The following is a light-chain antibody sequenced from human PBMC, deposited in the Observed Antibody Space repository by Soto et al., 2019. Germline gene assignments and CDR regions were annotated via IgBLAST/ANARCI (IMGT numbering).Light chain of an antibody. V-gene: IGKV2-28*01. J-gene: IGKJ5*01. CDR3: MQALQSLT. Sequence: EIVMTQSPLPLPVTPGEPASISCSSSRSLLYNNTYNYLDWYVQQPGQSPXXLIYFGSNRAPGVPDRFSGIGSGTDFTLKINRVEAEDVGTYYCMQALQSLTFGQGTRLEIK. CDR1: RSLLYNNTYNY. CDR2: FGS.